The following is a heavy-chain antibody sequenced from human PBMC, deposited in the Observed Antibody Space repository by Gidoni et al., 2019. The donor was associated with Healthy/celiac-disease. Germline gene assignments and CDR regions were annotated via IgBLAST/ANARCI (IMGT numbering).Heavy chain of an antibody. Sequence: QITLKESGPTLVKPTQTLTLTCTFSGFSLSTSGVGVGWIRQPPGKALEWLALIYWDDDKRYSPSLKSRLTITKDTSKNQVVLTMTNMDPVDTATYYCAHSPRGFDCSSTSCDMGGYYYYYGMDVWGQGTTVTVSS. D-gene: IGHD2-2*02. CDR1: GFSLSTSGVG. J-gene: IGHJ6*02. V-gene: IGHV2-5*02. CDR3: AHSPRGFDCSSTSCDMGGYYYYYGMDV. CDR2: IYWDDDK.